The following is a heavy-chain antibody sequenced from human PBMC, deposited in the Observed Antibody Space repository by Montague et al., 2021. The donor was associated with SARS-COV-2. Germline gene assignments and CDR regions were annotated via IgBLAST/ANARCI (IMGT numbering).Heavy chain of an antibody. V-gene: IGHV3-11*01. J-gene: IGHJ4*02. CDR2: ISSSGITK. CDR1: GFTFSDYY. CDR3: AAGYYVWGSYRSFDY. Sequence: SLRLSCAASGFTFSDYYLNWIRQAPGKGLEWVSYISSSGITKYYADSVKGRFTISGDNAKKSLYLQMNSLRAEDTAVYYCAAGYYVWGSYRSFDYWGQGTLLTVSS. D-gene: IGHD3-16*02.